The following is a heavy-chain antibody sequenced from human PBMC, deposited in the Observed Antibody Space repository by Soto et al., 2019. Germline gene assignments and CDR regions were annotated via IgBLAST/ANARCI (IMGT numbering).Heavy chain of an antibody. CDR2: IYHSGST. CDR1: GDSLTIGGHY. CDR3: ARGGDGFDL. J-gene: IGHJ3*01. Sequence: QVRLQESGPGLVRPSQTLSLTCSVSGDSLTIGGHYWTWIRQHPGKGLEWIGYIYHSGSTYYSPSIKSRVTISVDTSDNQFSLKLTSMTAADTAVYYCARGGDGFDLWGQGKMVTVSS. V-gene: IGHV4-31*03.